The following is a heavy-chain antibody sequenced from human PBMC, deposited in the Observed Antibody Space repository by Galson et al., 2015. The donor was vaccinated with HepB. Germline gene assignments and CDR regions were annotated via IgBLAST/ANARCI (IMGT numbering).Heavy chain of an antibody. J-gene: IGHJ6*02. CDR2: IDYSGST. CDR3: AREASSSFYYGLDV. D-gene: IGHD6-6*01. Sequence: ETLSLTCTVSGGSISTFYWSWIRQPPGKGLEWIGYIDYSGSTNYNPSLKSRVTISIDTSKNQFSLKVNSVTAADTAVYFCAREASSSFYYGLDVWGQGTAVTVSS. V-gene: IGHV4-59*12. CDR1: GGSISTFY.